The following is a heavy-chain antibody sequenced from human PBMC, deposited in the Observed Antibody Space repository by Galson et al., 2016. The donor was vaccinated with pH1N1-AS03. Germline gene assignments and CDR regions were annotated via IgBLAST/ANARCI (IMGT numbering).Heavy chain of an antibody. CDR1: GASISSSSYC. CDR3: AYQMGPRGDQDAFDI. V-gene: IGHV4-39*07. J-gene: IGHJ3*02. CDR2: ICYSVTT. D-gene: IGHD4-17*01. Sequence: SETLSLTCNVSGASISSSSYCWGWIRQPPGKGLEWIGSICYSVTTYYNPSLKSRLTISVETSKNQFSLKLSSVTAADTDVYYCAYQMGPRGDQDAFDIWGQGTMVTVSS.